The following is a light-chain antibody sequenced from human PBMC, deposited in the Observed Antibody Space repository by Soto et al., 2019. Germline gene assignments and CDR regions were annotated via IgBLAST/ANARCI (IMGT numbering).Light chain of an antibody. CDR3: KQYGTPLFT. CDR1: QSVTNNF. V-gene: IGKV3-20*01. CDR2: GAS. J-gene: IGKJ3*01. Sequence: IVLTQSPGTLSLSPGERATLSCGASQSVTNNFLAWYQQKPGQAPRLLIYGASSRATGVPDRFSGSGSGTDFTLTISRLEPGDFAVYYCKQYGTPLFTLGHGTKVDIK.